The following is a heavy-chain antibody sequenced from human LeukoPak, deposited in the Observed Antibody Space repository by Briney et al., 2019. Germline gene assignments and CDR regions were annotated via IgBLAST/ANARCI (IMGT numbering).Heavy chain of an antibody. D-gene: IGHD2-15*01. V-gene: IGHV3-11*03. Sequence: PGGSLRLSCAASGFTFSVYYMTWIRQAPGRGLEWISYINGSSSDTKYADSVKGRFTISRDNAKNSVYLLMNSLRAEDTAVYYCARRGTTYCTVDSCHPNWFDPWGQGTLVTVSS. CDR1: GFTFSVYY. J-gene: IGHJ5*02. CDR2: INGSSSDT. CDR3: ARRGTTYCTVDSCHPNWFDP.